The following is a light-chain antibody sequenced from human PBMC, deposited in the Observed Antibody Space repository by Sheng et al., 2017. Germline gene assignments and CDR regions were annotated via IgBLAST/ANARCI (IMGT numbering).Light chain of an antibody. CDR3: LQDYISPYT. Sequence: DIQMTQSPSSVSASVGDRVTITCRASQGISSWLAWYQQKPGKAPKLLIYATSTLQAGVPSRFSGSGSATHFTLTIGSLQPEDFATYYCLQDYISPYTFGQGTKVEIK. V-gene: IGKV1-12*01. J-gene: IGKJ2*01. CDR1: QGISSW. CDR2: ATS.